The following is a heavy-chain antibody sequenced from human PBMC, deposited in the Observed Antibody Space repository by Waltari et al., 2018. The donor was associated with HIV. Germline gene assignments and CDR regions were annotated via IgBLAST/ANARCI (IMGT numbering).Heavy chain of an antibody. J-gene: IGHJ6*02. CDR1: GYTFTSYG. Sequence: QVQLVQSGAEVKKPGASVKVSCKASGYTFTSYGISWVRQAPGHGLEWMGWISAYNGNTNYAQKLQGRVTMTTDTSTSTAYMELRSLRSDDTAVYYCARDRDYGDYVNYYYGMDVWGQGTTVTVSS. D-gene: IGHD4-17*01. CDR3: ARDRDYGDYVNYYYGMDV. CDR2: ISAYNGNT. V-gene: IGHV1-18*01.